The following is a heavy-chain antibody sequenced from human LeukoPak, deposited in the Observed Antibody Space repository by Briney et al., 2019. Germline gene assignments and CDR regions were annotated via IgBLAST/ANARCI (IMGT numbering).Heavy chain of an antibody. CDR1: GFTFSSYA. Sequence: GGSLRLSCAASGFTFSSYAMHWVRQAPGKGLEWVAVISYDGSNKYYADSVKGRFTISRDSSKNTLYLQMNSLRAEDTAVYYCARDGPLSSSPHVGSYYYGMDVWGQGTTVTVSS. CDR3: ARDGPLSSSPHVGSYYYGMDV. J-gene: IGHJ6*02. V-gene: IGHV3-30-3*01. CDR2: ISYDGSNK. D-gene: IGHD6-13*01.